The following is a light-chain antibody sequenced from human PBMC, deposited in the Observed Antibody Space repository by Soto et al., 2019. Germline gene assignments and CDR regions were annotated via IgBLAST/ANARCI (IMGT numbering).Light chain of an antibody. CDR3: DIVMLAIMSV. Sequence: NFMLTQTHSVSESPGKTVTLSSTRSSGSIAYNFVQLCHQRPGSAPPTVISEDKYRPSGVPDRFSGSLDSSSYSASLTISQLKHEAGAENDVDIVMLAIMSVFETGTKVTV. J-gene: IGLJ1*01. CDR1: SGSIAYNF. CDR2: EDK. V-gene: IGLV6-57*04.